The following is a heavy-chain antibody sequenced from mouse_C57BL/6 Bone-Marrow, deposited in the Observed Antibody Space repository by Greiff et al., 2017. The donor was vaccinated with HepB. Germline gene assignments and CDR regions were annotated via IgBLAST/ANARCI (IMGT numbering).Heavy chain of an antibody. Sequence: QVQLQQSGAELVRPGASVTLSCKASGYTFTDYEMHWVKQTPVHGLEWIGAIDPETGGTAYNQKFKGKAILTADKSSSTAYMELRSLTSEDSAVYYWTRRYGSSPYYFDYWGQGTTLTVSS. CDR1: GYTFTDYE. CDR3: TRRYGSSPYYFDY. CDR2: IDPETGGT. J-gene: IGHJ2*01. V-gene: IGHV1-15*01. D-gene: IGHD1-1*01.